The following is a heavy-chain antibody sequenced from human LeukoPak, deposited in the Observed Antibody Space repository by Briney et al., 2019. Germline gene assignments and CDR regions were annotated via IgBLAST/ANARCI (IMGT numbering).Heavy chain of an antibody. J-gene: IGHJ4*02. CDR1: GFTVSSNY. D-gene: IGHD6-19*01. CDR3: AAPSGWYNNFYY. V-gene: IGHV3-53*01. Sequence: GGSLRLSCAASGFTVSSNYMNWVRQAPGKGLEWVSVIHSGGTTYYADSVKGRFIISRDNSKNTLYLQMNSLRAEDTAVYYCAAPSGWYNNFYYWGQGTLVTVSS. CDR2: IHSGGTT.